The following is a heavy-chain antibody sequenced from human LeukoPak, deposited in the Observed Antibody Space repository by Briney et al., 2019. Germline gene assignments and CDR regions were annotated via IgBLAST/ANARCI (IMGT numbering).Heavy chain of an antibody. CDR3: ARGGDSSYYGDY. CDR2: IYSGGST. CDR1: GFTVSSNY. Sequence: GGSLRLSGAASGFTVSSNYMNWVRQAPGKGLEWVSLIYSGGSTHYADSVKGRFTISRDNSKNTLYLQMNSLRAEDTAVYYCARGGDSSYYGDYWGQGTLVTVSS. V-gene: IGHV3-66*01. D-gene: IGHD3-22*01. J-gene: IGHJ4*02.